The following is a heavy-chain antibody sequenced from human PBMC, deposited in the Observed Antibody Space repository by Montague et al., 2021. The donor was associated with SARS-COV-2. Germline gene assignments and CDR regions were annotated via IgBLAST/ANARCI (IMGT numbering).Heavy chain of an antibody. CDR1: GFSLSTSGMC. Sequence: PALVKPTQTLTLTCTFSGFSLSTSGMCVSWIRQPPGKALEWLALIDWDDDKYYSTSLKTRLTISKDTSKNQVVLTMTNMDPVDTATYYCARTYYDILPSLYYFDYWGQGTLVTVSS. CDR3: ARTYYDILPSLYYFDY. V-gene: IGHV2-70*01. D-gene: IGHD3-9*01. J-gene: IGHJ4*02. CDR2: IDWDDDK.